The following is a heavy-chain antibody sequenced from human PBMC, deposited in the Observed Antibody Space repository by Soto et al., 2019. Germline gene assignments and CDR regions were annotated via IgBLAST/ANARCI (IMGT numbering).Heavy chain of an antibody. V-gene: IGHV3-23*01. J-gene: IGHJ6*02. CDR2: ISGSGGST. CDR3: AKVNTAMDIYYYGMDV. CDR1: GFTFSSYA. D-gene: IGHD5-18*01. Sequence: GGSLRLSCAASGFTFSSYAMSWVRQAPGKGLEWVSAISGSGGSTYYADSVKGRFTISRDNSKNTLYLQMNSLRAEDTAVYYCAKVNTAMDIYYYGMDVWGQGTTVTVSS.